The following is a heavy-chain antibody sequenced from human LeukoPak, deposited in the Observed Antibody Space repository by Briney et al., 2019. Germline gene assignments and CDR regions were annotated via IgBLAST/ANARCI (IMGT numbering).Heavy chain of an antibody. V-gene: IGHV4-34*01. CDR3: ARFPRITMVRGEYWFDP. D-gene: IGHD3-10*01. Sequence: SETLSLTCAVYGGSFSGYYWSWLRQPPGKGLEWLGEINHSGSTNYNPSLKSRVTISVDTSKNQFSLKLSSVTAADTAVYYCARFPRITMVRGEYWFDPWGQGTLVTVSS. J-gene: IGHJ5*02. CDR2: INHSGST. CDR1: GGSFSGYY.